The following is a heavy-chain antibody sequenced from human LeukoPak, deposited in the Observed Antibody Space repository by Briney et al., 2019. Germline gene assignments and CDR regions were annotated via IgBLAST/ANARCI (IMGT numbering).Heavy chain of an antibody. D-gene: IGHD2-2*01. Sequence: ASVKVSCKASGGTFSSYAISWVRQAPGQGLEWMGGIIPIFGTANYAQKFQGRVTITADESTSTAYMELSSLRSEDTAVYYCARDLRYCSSTSCYYYFDYWGQGTLVTDSS. CDR2: IIPIFGTA. V-gene: IGHV1-69*13. CDR3: ARDLRYCSSTSCYYYFDY. CDR1: GGTFSSYA. J-gene: IGHJ4*02.